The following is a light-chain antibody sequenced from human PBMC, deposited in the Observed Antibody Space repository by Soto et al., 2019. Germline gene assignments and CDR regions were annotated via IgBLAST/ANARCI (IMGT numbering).Light chain of an antibody. J-gene: IGLJ2*01. CDR1: NSDVGAYNY. CDR2: DVY. V-gene: IGLV2-11*01. CDR3: CSYAGSSTSVL. Sequence: QSVLTQPHSVSGSPGQSVAISCTGTNSDVGAYNYVSWYQHHPGNAPKLIIHDVYKRPSGVPDRFSASKSGNTASLTISGLQIEDEADYYCCSYAGSSTSVLFGGGTKLTV.